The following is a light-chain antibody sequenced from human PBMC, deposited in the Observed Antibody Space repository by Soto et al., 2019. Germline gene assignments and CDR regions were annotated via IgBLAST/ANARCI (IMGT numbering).Light chain of an antibody. CDR3: QQYNSYSLT. CDR2: KAS. V-gene: IGKV1-5*03. CDR1: QSISSW. J-gene: IGKJ4*01. Sequence: DIQMTQSPSTLSASVGDRVTITCRASQSISSWLAWYQQKPGKAPKLLIYKASSLESGVPSRFSGSGSGTDFSLTISSLPPDDFAAYYCQQYNSYSLTFGGGTKVEIK.